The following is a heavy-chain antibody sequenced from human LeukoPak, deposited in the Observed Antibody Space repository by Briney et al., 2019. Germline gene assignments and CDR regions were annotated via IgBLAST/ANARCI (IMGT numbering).Heavy chain of an antibody. D-gene: IGHD6-19*01. V-gene: IGHV1-8*01. CDR3: ARFGRTVAGASVYYYYMDV. CDR1: GYTFTSYD. J-gene: IGHJ6*03. Sequence: ASEKVSCKASGYTFTSYDINWVRQATGQGLEWMGWMKPNSGNTGYARKFQGRVSMTRNTSISTAYMELSSLRSEDTAVYYCARFGRTVAGASVYYYYMDVWGKGTTVTVSS. CDR2: MKPNSGNT.